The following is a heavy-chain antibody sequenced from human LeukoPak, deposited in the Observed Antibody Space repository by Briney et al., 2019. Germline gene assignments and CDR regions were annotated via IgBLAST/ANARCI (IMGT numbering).Heavy chain of an antibody. Sequence: GRSLRLSCAASGFTFSSYGMHWVRQAPGKGLEWVAVIWYDGSNKYYADSVKGRFTISRDNSKNTLYLQMNSLRAEDTAVYYCPTGYVITAMDLDLLDYYGMDVWGQGTTVTVSS. J-gene: IGHJ6*02. D-gene: IGHD5-18*01. CDR1: GFTFSSYG. CDR3: PTGYVITAMDLDLLDYYGMDV. V-gene: IGHV3-33*08. CDR2: IWYDGSNK.